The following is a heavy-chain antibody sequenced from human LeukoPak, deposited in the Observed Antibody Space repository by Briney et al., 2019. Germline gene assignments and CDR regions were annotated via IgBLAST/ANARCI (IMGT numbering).Heavy chain of an antibody. CDR1: GFTFSSYD. CDR2: IGTAGDT. J-gene: IGHJ4*02. D-gene: IGHD3-10*01. CDR3: ARAKITMVRGVIIFDYYFDY. V-gene: IGHV3-13*01. Sequence: GGSLRLSCTASGFTFSSYDMHWVRQATGKGLEWVSAIGTAGDTYYPGSVKGRFTISRENAKNSLYLQMNSLRAGDTAVYYCARAKITMVRGVIIFDYYFDYWGQGTLVTVSS.